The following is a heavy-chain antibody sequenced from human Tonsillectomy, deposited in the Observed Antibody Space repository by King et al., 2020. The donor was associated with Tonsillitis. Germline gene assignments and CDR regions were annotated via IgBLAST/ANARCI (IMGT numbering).Heavy chain of an antibody. J-gene: IGHJ4*02. CDR1: GFNFRAYA. V-gene: IGHV3-23*04. CDR2: VAPSGDRT. D-gene: IGHD2-15*01. Sequence: VQLVESGGGLVRPGGSLRLSCAASGFNFRAYAMNWLRQAPGKGLEWVSFVAPSGDRTYFADTVKGRANISRDNSNNMLYLEMDSLRVDNTAVYYCEKDGPMSATAPYYFDFWGPGTAVTVSS. CDR3: EKDGPMSATAPYYFDF.